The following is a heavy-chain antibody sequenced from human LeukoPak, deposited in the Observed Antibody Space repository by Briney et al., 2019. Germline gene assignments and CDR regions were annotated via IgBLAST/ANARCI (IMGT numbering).Heavy chain of an antibody. D-gene: IGHD6-19*01. CDR1: GGSISSYY. V-gene: IGHV4-59*01. CDR2: IYYSGST. CDR3: ARNNAPSFSSGWYGWFDP. Sequence: SETLSLTCTVSGGSISSYYWSWIRQPPGKGLEWIGYIYYSGSTNYNPSLKCRVTISVDTSKNQFSLKLSSVTAADTAVYYCARNNAPSFSSGWYGWFDPWGQGTLVTVSS. J-gene: IGHJ5*02.